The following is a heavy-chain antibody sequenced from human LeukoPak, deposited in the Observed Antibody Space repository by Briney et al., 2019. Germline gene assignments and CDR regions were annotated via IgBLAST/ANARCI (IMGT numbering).Heavy chain of an antibody. D-gene: IGHD6-19*01. Sequence: SETLSLTCTVSGGSISGWYWSWIRQPPGKGLEWIGNIYGSGYTNYNPSLKSRVTMSIDTSKNHFSLKLTSVTAADTATYYCARETSLAGFASGLGFNYWGQGILVTVSS. V-gene: IGHV4-59*01. CDR1: GGSISGWY. CDR2: IYGSGYT. J-gene: IGHJ4*02. CDR3: ARETSLAGFASGLGFNY.